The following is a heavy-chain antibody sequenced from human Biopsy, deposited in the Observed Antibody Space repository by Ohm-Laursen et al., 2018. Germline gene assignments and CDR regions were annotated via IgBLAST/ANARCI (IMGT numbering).Heavy chain of an antibody. CDR3: AKHGSGWTGDDALHI. D-gene: IGHD6-19*01. J-gene: IGHJ3*02. CDR1: GGSISGSS. Sequence: TLSLTCTVSGGSISGSSWSWIRQAPGRGLEWVGYISYSGSTSNNPSLKSRITILVDTSKNQISLKVTSVTAADTAVYYCAKHGSGWTGDDALHIWGQGTMVTVSS. CDR2: ISYSGST. V-gene: IGHV4-59*08.